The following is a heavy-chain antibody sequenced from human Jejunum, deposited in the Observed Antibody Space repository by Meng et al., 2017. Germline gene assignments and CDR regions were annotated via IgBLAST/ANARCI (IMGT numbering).Heavy chain of an antibody. Sequence: GGALRLSCAASGFTFGSYWMHWLRQGPGNGLVWVARISDDGTNPSYADSVKGRYTISRDNAKNTLFLQMHSLRTDDSAVYYCARDPVIAIARNWCDAWGQGTMVTVSS. J-gene: IGHJ5*02. CDR3: ARDPVIAIARNWCDA. CDR2: ISDDGTNP. CDR1: GFTFGSYW. V-gene: IGHV3-74*01. D-gene: IGHD3-22*01.